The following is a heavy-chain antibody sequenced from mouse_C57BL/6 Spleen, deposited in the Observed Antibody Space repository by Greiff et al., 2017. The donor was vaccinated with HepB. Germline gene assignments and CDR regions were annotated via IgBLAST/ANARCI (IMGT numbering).Heavy chain of an antibody. J-gene: IGHJ3*01. Sequence: QVQLQQPGAELVKPGASVKLSCKASGYTFTSYWMHWVKQRPGQGLEWIGMIHPNSGSTNYNEKFKSKATLTVDKSSSTAYMQLSSLTSEDAAVYYCARDSSGPFAYWGQGTLVTVSA. D-gene: IGHD3-2*02. V-gene: IGHV1-64*01. CDR3: ARDSSGPFAY. CDR1: GYTFTSYW. CDR2: IHPNSGST.